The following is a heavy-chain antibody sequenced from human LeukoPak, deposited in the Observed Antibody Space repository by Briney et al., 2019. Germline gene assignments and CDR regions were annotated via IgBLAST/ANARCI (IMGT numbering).Heavy chain of an antibody. J-gene: IGHJ5*02. V-gene: IGHV3-73*01. CDR1: GFTFSGSA. CDR3: TRQPQYDSSGYGPDP. D-gene: IGHD3-22*01. CDR2: IRSKANSYAT. Sequence: GGSLRLSCAASGFTFSGSAMHWVRQASGKGLEWVGRIRSKANSYATAYAASVKGRFTISRDDSKNTAYLQMNSLKTEDTAVCYCTRQPQYDSSGYGPDPWGQGTLVTVSS.